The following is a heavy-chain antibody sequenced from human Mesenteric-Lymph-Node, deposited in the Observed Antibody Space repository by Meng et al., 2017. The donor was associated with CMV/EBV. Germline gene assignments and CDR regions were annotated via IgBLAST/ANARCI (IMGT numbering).Heavy chain of an antibody. CDR1: YTFTSYA. CDR2: INTSTGNP. J-gene: IGHJ4*02. D-gene: IGHD3-10*01. Sequence: YTFTSYAMNWVRQAPGQGLEWMGWINTSTGNPTYAQGFTGRFVFSLDTSVSTAYLQISSLKAEDTAVYYCARDLGSYYYGSGPFDYWGQGTLVTVSS. CDR3: ARDLGSYYYGSGPFDY. V-gene: IGHV7-4-1*02.